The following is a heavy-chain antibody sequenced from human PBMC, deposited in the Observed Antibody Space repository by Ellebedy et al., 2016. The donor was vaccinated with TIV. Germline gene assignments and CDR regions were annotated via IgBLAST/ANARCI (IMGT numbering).Heavy chain of an antibody. J-gene: IGHJ4*02. D-gene: IGHD1-26*01. CDR2: INPNSGGT. Sequence: ASVKVSXXASGYTFTGYYMHWVRQAPGQGLEWMGWINPNSGGTNYAQKFQGRVTMTRDTSISTAYMELSRLRSDDTAVYYCARPLGGSYYYFDYWGQGTLVTVSS. V-gene: IGHV1-2*02. CDR1: GYTFTGYY. CDR3: ARPLGGSYYYFDY.